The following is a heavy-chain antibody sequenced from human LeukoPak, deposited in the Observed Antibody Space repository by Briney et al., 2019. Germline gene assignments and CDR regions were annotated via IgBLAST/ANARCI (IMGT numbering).Heavy chain of an antibody. CDR3: ASDAPGGSYYGGWFDP. CDR1: GFTFSSYW. CDR2: IKQDGSEK. J-gene: IGHJ5*02. Sequence: GGSLRLSCAASGFTFSSYWMSWVRQAPGKGLEWVANIKQDGSEKYYVDSVKGRFTISRDNAKNSLYLQMNSLRAEDTAVYYCASDAPGGSYYGGWFDPWGQGTLVTVSS. D-gene: IGHD1-26*01. V-gene: IGHV3-7*01.